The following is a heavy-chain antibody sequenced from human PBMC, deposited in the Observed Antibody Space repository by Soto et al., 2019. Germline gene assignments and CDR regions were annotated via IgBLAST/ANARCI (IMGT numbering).Heavy chain of an antibody. J-gene: IGHJ4*02. D-gene: IGHD2-15*01. Sequence: QVQLVESGGGVVQHGTSLRLSCAASGFTFSNSGMHWVRQAPGKGLEGMAFMFYDGSNAYYADSLKGRFTISRDNSKNPLDLQMSSLISDDTAVYYCASDCNEGSCYSRWGQGTLVTVSS. CDR3: ASDCNEGSCYSR. CDR1: GFTFSNSG. V-gene: IGHV3-30*03. CDR2: MFYDGSNA.